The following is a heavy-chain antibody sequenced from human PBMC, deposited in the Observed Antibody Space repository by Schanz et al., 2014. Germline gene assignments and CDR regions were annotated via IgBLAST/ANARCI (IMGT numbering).Heavy chain of an antibody. Sequence: EVQLVESGGGLVKPGGSLRLSCATSGFTLNNAWMNWLRQAPGKGLEWVSVIGVDGTTTYYADSVKGRFTISRDNSKNTLYLQMNSLRPEDTAVYYCAKKVPAYNPFDSWGQGTLVTVSS. V-gene: IGHV3-23*04. D-gene: IGHD1-1*01. CDR2: IGVDGTTT. CDR3: AKKVPAYNPFDS. J-gene: IGHJ4*02. CDR1: GFTLNNAW.